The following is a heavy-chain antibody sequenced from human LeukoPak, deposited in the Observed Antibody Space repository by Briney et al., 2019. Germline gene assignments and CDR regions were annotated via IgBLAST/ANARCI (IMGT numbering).Heavy chain of an antibody. J-gene: IGHJ4*02. CDR3: ARDPLVSRYSSSWVLGY. V-gene: IGHV1-18*01. CDR1: GYTFISYG. D-gene: IGHD6-13*01. Sequence: ASVTVSCMASGYTFISYGISWLRQAPGQGLEWMGWISAYNGNTNYAQKLQGRVTMTTDTSTSTAYMELRSLGSDDTAVYYCARDPLVSRYSSSWVLGYWGQGTLVTVSS. CDR2: ISAYNGNT.